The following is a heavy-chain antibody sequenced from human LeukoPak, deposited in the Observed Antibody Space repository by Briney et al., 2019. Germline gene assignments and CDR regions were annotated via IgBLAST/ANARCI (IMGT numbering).Heavy chain of an antibody. D-gene: IGHD4-17*01. CDR1: GYTFTGYY. CDR2: MNPNSGHT. J-gene: IGHJ5*02. V-gene: IGHV1-8*02. Sequence: ASVKVSCKASGYTFTGYYIHWVRQATGQGLEWMGWMNPNSGHTGYVPKVQGRVTMTRNTSISTTYMELSSLRSEDTAVYYCARVYGDYSGDWFDPWGQGTLVTVSS. CDR3: ARVYGDYSGDWFDP.